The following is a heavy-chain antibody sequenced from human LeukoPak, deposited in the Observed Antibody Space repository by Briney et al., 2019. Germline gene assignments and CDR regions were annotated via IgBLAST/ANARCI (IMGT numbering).Heavy chain of an antibody. V-gene: IGHV4-4*07. CDR1: GGSISSYY. CDR2: IHTSGST. J-gene: IGHJ4*02. D-gene: IGHD1-26*01. CDR3: AIGGIVGAMGDY. Sequence: SESLSLTCTVSGGSISSYYWSWIRQPAGKGLEWIGRIHTSGSTNYNPSLKSRVTMSVDTSKNQFSLKLSSVTAADTAVYYCAIGGIVGAMGDYWGQGTLVTVSS.